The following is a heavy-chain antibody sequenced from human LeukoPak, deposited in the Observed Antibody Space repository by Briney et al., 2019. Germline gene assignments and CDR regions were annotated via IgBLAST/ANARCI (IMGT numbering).Heavy chain of an antibody. Sequence: GGSLRLSCAASGYTFSNYAMHWVRQAPGKGLDWVAVISYDGNNKYYPDSVKGRFTISRDNSKNTLYLQMNSLRAEDTAVYYCARGGSSGWYFGQWDYYYYMDVWGTGTTVTVSS. CDR2: ISYDGNNK. V-gene: IGHV3-30*04. D-gene: IGHD6-19*01. J-gene: IGHJ6*03. CDR1: GYTFSNYA. CDR3: ARGGSSGWYFGQWDYYYYMDV.